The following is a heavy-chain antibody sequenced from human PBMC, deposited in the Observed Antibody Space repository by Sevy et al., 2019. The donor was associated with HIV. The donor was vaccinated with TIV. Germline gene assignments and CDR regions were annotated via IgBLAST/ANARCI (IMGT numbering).Heavy chain of an antibody. D-gene: IGHD6-19*01. CDR2: ISYDGSNK. V-gene: IGHV3-30*18. J-gene: IGHJ6*03. CDR3: VKDRGSSGQYYYYYMDV. CDR1: GFTFSSYG. Sequence: GGSLRLSCAASGFTFSSYGMHWVRQAPGKGLEWVAVISYDGSNKYYADSVKGRFTISRDNSKNTLYLQMNSLRAEDTAVYYCVKDRGSSGQYYYYYMDVWGKGTTVTVSS.